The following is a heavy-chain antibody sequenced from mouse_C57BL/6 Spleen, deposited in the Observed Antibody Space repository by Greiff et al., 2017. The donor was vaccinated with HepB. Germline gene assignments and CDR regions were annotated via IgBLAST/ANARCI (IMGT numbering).Heavy chain of an antibody. J-gene: IGHJ4*01. V-gene: IGHV1-59*01. CDR3: ARSGNSSGYDAMDY. D-gene: IGHD3-2*02. CDR1: GYTFTSYW. Sequence: VQLQQPGAELVRPGTSVKLSCKASGYTFTSYWMHWVKQRPGQGLEWIGVIDPSDSYTNYNQKFKGKATLTVDTSSSTAYMQLSSLTSEDSAVYYCARSGNSSGYDAMDYWGQGTSVTVSS. CDR2: IDPSDSYT.